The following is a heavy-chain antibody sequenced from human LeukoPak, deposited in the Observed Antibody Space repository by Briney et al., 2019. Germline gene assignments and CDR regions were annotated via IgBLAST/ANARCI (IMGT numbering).Heavy chain of an antibody. CDR2: MNPNRGNT. CDR3: ARAYYDILTGPNNCCYMDV. Sequence: EASLKVSCKASAYTFTSYDINWVRQATGQGLEWMGWMNPNRGNTGYSQKFQGRVTMTRNTSISTAYMELSSLRSEDTAVYYCARAYYDILTGPNNCCYMDVWGKGTTVTVSS. V-gene: IGHV1-8*01. CDR1: AYTFTSYD. D-gene: IGHD3-9*01. J-gene: IGHJ6*03.